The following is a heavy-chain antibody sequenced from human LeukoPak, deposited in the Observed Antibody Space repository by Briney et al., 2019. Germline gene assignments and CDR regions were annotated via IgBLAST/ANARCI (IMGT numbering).Heavy chain of an antibody. J-gene: IGHJ4*02. D-gene: IGHD4-17*01. CDR1: GFTFSSYA. CDR2: ISGSGGST. CDR3: AKDKDYGIGDY. V-gene: IGHV3-23*01. Sequence: GGSLRLSCAASGFTFSSYAMSWVRQAPGKGLEWVSAISGSGGSTYYADSVKGRFTISRDNSKITLYLQMNSLRAEATAVYYCAKDKDYGIGDYWGQGTLVTVSS.